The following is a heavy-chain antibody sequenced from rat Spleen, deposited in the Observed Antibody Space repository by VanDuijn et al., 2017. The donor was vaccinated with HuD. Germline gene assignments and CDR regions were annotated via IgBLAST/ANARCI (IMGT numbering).Heavy chain of an antibody. V-gene: IGHV5-29*01. D-gene: IGHD1-9*01. CDR3: ARLRAYGYNYDYFDY. Sequence: EVQLVESDGGLVQPGRSLKLSCAASGFTFSDYYMAWVRQAPTKGLEWVATISYDGSSTYYRDSVKGRFTISRDNAKSTLYLQMDSLRSEDTATYYCARLRAYGYNYDYFDYWGQGVMVTVSS. CDR1: GFTFSDYY. J-gene: IGHJ2*01. CDR2: ISYDGSST.